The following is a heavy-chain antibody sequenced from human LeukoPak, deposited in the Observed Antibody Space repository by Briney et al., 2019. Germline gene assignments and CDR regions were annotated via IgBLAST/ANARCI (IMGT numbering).Heavy chain of an antibody. D-gene: IGHD5-24*01. J-gene: IGHJ6*03. CDR2: IKQDGSEK. Sequence: GGSLRLSCVASGFTFSGYWMNWVRQAPGKGLEWVANIKQDGSEKYSVDSVKDHFTTSRDNAENSLYLQMNSLRVDDTAVYYCARGGRPESNYSYMDVWGKGTTVTVSS. V-gene: IGHV3-7*04. CDR3: ARGGRPESNYSYMDV. CDR1: GFTFSGYW.